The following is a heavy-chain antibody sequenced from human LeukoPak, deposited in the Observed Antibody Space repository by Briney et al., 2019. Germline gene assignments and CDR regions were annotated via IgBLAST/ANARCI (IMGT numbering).Heavy chain of an antibody. Sequence: TGGSLRLSCAASGFTFSSYAMSWVRQAPGKGLEWVSAINTPGGSTYYADSVKGRFTISRDNSKNTLYLQMNSLRAEDTALYYCARDKGSGYYYFDYWGQGTLVTVSS. CDR1: GFTFSSYA. D-gene: IGHD3-22*01. CDR3: ARDKGSGYYYFDY. J-gene: IGHJ4*02. CDR2: INTPGGST. V-gene: IGHV3-23*01.